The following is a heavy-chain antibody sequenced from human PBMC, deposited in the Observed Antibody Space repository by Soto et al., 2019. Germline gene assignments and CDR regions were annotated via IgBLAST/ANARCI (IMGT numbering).Heavy chain of an antibody. CDR1: GFTFSSYA. CDR3: ARVTTVTPGYFDY. V-gene: IGHV3-30-3*01. J-gene: IGHJ4*02. CDR2: ISYDGSNK. D-gene: IGHD4-17*01. Sequence: QVQLVESGGGVVQPGRSLRLSCAASGFTFSSYAMHWVRQAPGKGLEWVAVISYDGSNKYYADSVKGRFTISRDNSKNTLYLQMNSLRAEDTAVYYCARVTTVTPGYFDYWGQGTLVTVFS.